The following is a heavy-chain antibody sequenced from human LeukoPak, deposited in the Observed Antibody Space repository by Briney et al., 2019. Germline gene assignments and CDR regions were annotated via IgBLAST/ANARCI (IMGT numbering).Heavy chain of an antibody. V-gene: IGHV3-23*01. CDR1: GFTFSTYV. J-gene: IGHJ5*02. D-gene: IGHD6-13*01. Sequence: TGGSLRLSYAASGFTFSTYVMSWVRQAPGKGLEWVSTISGSGNGGNTYHADPVKGRFTISRDNSKSTLYLQMNSLRAEDTAIYYCAKDRITAACTRFDTWGQGTLVTVSS. CDR2: ISGSGNGGNT. CDR3: AKDRITAACTRFDT.